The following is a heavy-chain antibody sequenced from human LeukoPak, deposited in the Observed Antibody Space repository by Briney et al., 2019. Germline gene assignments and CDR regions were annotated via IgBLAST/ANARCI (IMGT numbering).Heavy chain of an antibody. Sequence: GVSLTLPCEASGFTFSNYWMHWLRQAPRKGLVWVSRIKSDGTSTTYADSVMRCFTTSRDNAKNTLYLQMNSLRDEDTAVYYCARDRYYYDNSGYLFVLDYWGQGTLVTVSS. CDR3: ARDRYYYDNSGYLFVLDY. CDR1: GFTFSNYW. J-gene: IGHJ4*02. V-gene: IGHV3-74*01. CDR2: IKSDGTST. D-gene: IGHD3-22*01.